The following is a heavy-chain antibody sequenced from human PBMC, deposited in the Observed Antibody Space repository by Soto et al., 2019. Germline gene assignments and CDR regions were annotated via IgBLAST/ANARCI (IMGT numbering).Heavy chain of an antibody. CDR1: GYTFSDFD. V-gene: IGHV1-8*01. D-gene: IGHD3-16*01. J-gene: IGHJ6*02. Sequence: ASVKVSCKASGYTFSDFDINWLRQASGQGPEWMGWMNAKSGDTFFAQRFQGKFNMTWDTSLSTAYMEVGSLTSDDTAMYYCARGNPFNYAGFDVWGQGPTVPLSS. CDR3: ARGNPFNYAGFDV. CDR2: MNAKSGDT.